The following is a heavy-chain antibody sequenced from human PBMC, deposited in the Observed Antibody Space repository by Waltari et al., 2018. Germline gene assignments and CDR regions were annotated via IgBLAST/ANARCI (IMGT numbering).Heavy chain of an antibody. J-gene: IGHJ4*02. Sequence: LPGKVLRWIGNIHYSGSTYCNPSLKSRVTTYIDTAKNQFSLKLSAVTAADTAVYFCSRLDIRSGSYYFGYWGQGTLVTVAS. D-gene: IGHD1-26*01. CDR2: IHYSGST. CDR3: SRLDIRSGSYYFGY. V-gene: IGHV4-39*01.